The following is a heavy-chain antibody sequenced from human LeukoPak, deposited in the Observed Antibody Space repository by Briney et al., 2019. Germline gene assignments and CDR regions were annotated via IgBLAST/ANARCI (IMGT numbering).Heavy chain of an antibody. J-gene: IGHJ4*02. V-gene: IGHV6-1*01. Sequence: SQTLPLTCAISGDSVSSKSASWNWTRQSPSRGLEWLGRTYSRSKWFNDYAVSVKGRISINPDTSKNQFSLHLTSVTPDDTAVYYCARGTGSLDYWGQGTLVTVSS. CDR3: ARGTGSLDY. CDR2: TYSRSKWFN. D-gene: IGHD1-26*01. CDR1: GDSVSSKSAS.